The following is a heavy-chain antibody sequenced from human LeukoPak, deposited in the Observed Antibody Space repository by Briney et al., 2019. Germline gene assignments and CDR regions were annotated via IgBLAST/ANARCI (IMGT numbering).Heavy chain of an antibody. V-gene: IGHV4-39*01. CDR2: MFYAGDT. D-gene: IGHD5-12*01. CDR1: GRSISRSSYY. CDR3: ARTDSGRFSYFDY. J-gene: IGHJ4*02. Sequence: PSKTLSLTCTVSGRSISRSSYYWAWIRQPPGKGLEWIATMFYAGDTFYNPSLESRVTISVDTSKNHFSLKLTSVTAADRAVYYCARTDSGRFSYFDYWGQGTLVTVSS.